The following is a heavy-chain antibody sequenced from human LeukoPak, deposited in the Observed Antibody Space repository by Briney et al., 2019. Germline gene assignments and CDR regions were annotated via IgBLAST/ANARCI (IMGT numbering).Heavy chain of an antibody. CDR2: ISGSGGST. CDR1: GFTFSSYG. D-gene: IGHD6-19*01. V-gene: IGHV3-23*01. Sequence: GGSLRLSCAASGFTFSSYGMSWVRQAPGKGLEWVSAISGSGGSTYYADSVKGRFTISRGNAKNSLYLQMSSLGAEDTAMYYCARDRIAVAATETSFDYWGQGTLVTVSS. J-gene: IGHJ4*02. CDR3: ARDRIAVAATETSFDY.